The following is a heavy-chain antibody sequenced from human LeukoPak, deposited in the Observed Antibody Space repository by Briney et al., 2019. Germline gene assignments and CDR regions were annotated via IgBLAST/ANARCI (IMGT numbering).Heavy chain of an antibody. Sequence: GGSLRLSCAASVVTPSRNYMNWVRQAPGKGLEWVSVIYSGGNTYYADSVKGRFTISRDNSKNTLYLQMNSLRAEDTAVYYCARSLGVRYYFDYWGQGTLVTVSS. CDR1: VVTPSRNY. D-gene: IGHD3-10*01. J-gene: IGHJ4*02. V-gene: IGHV3-53*05. CDR3: ARSLGVRYYFDY. CDR2: IYSGGNT.